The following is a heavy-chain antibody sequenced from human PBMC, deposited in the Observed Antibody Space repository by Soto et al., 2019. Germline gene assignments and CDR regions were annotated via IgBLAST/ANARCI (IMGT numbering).Heavy chain of an antibody. Sequence: GGSLRLSCAASGFTFSSYAMSWVRQAPGKGLEWVSAISGSGGSTYYADSVKGRFTISRDNSKNTLYLQMNSLRAEDTAVYYCAKVRSYSSSYRGAFDIWGQGTMVTVSS. D-gene: IGHD6-6*01. J-gene: IGHJ3*02. V-gene: IGHV3-23*01. CDR3: AKVRSYSSSYRGAFDI. CDR2: ISGSGGST. CDR1: GFTFSSYA.